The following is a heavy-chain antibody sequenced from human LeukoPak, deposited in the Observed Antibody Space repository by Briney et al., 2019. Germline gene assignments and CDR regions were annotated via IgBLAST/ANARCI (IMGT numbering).Heavy chain of an antibody. CDR1: GFTISSNY. D-gene: IGHD1-1*01. CDR3: ARDPAPATGAFDI. CDR2: IFNGGET. Sequence: PGGSLRLSCAASGFTISSNYMNWVRQAPGKGLEWVSVIFNGGETYYADSVEGRFTISRDTSKNTLYLQMNSLRADDTAVYYCARDPAPATGAFDIWGQGTMVIIS. J-gene: IGHJ3*02. V-gene: IGHV3-53*01.